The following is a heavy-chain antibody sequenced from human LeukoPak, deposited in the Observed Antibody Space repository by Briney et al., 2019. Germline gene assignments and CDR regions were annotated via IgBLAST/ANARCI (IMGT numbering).Heavy chain of an antibody. CDR2: INHSGST. CDR1: GWSFSGYY. CDR3: ARYSVVVAASADY. V-gene: IGHV4-34*01. Sequence: SETLSLTCAAYGWSFSGYYWRWIRQPPGKGLEWIGEINHSGSTNYNPSLKSRVTISVDTSKNQFSLKLSSVTAADTAVYYCARYSVVVAASADYWGQGTLVTVSS. J-gene: IGHJ4*02. D-gene: IGHD2-15*01.